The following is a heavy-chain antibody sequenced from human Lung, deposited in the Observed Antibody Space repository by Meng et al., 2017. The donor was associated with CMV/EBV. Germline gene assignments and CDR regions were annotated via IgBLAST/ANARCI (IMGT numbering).Heavy chain of an antibody. V-gene: IGHV3-30*02. Sequence: GESLKISCAASGFSFSSYGMHWVRQAPGKGLEWVAFIRYDGDKKSYADSVQGRFTISRDNSRNTLYLQMNSLRAEDTAIYYCANWYNWHYASTWGQGTLVTVDS. D-gene: IGHD1-7*01. J-gene: IGHJ5*02. CDR2: IRYDGDKK. CDR3: ANWYNWHYAST. CDR1: GFSFSSYG.